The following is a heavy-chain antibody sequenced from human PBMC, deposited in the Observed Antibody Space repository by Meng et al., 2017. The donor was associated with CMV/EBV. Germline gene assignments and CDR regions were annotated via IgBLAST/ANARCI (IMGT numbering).Heavy chain of an antibody. CDR1: GFTFSSYS. D-gene: IGHD6-19*01. CDR3: ASALSLAVAGTRHPTGDY. Sequence: GGSLRLSCAASGFTFSSYSMNWVRQAPGKGLEWFSSISSSSSYIYHADSVKGRFTISRDNAKNSLYLQMNSLGAEDTAVYYCASALSLAVAGTRHPTGDYWGQGTLVTVSS. V-gene: IGHV3-21*01. CDR2: ISSSSSYI. J-gene: IGHJ4*02.